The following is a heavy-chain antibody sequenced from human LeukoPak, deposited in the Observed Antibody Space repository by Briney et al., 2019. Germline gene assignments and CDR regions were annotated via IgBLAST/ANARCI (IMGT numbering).Heavy chain of an antibody. CDR2: ISGSGGST. Sequence: SGGSLRLSCAASGFTFSSYEMNWVRQAPGKGLEWVSAISGSGGSTYYADSVKGRFTISRDNSKNTLYLQMNSLRAEDAAVYYCAKAPVTSCRGAYCYPFDYWGQGTLVTVSS. V-gene: IGHV3-23*01. CDR1: GFTFSSYE. CDR3: AKAPVTSCRGAYCYPFDY. J-gene: IGHJ4*02. D-gene: IGHD2-21*01.